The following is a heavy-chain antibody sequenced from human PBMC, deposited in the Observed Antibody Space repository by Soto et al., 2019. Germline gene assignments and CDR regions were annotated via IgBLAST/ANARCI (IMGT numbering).Heavy chain of an antibody. D-gene: IGHD3-10*01. V-gene: IGHV4-34*01. CDR3: ARALILWFGELSRRGGYYYYMDV. CDR2: INDSGNI. Sequence: QVQLQQWGAGLLKPSETLSLTCAVYGGSFSGYQWTWIRQTPGKGLEWIGEINDSGNINYNPSLKSRVTMLVDTAKKQISLKLSSVTAADTAVYYCARALILWFGELSRRGGYYYYMDVWGKGTSVTVSS. J-gene: IGHJ6*03. CDR1: GGSFSGYQ.